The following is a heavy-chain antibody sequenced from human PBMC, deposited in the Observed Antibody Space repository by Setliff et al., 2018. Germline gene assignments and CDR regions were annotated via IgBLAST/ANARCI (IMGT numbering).Heavy chain of an antibody. CDR3: ASNWIGYPHRFDP. Sequence: SETLSLTCGASGGSFSDYYWTWIRQTPGKGLEWIGEINHSGSTKCNPSLKSRVTISVDTPKNQFSLRLTSVTAADTAIYYCASNWIGYPHRFDPWGQGTLVTVSS. J-gene: IGHJ5*02. V-gene: IGHV4-34*01. CDR2: INHSGST. D-gene: IGHD2-15*01. CDR1: GGSFSDYY.